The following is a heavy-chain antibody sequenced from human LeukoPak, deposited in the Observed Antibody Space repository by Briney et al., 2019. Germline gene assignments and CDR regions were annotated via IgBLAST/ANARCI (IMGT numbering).Heavy chain of an antibody. D-gene: IGHD5-18*01. V-gene: IGHV3-21*01. CDR1: GFTFSSYS. CDR3: ARGERGDTAMVYYFDY. Sequence: GGSLRLSCAASGFTFSSYSMNWVRQAPGKGLEWVSSISSSSSYIYYADSVKGRFTISRDNAKNSLYLQMNSLRAEDTAVYYCARGERGDTAMVYYFDYWGQGTLVTVSS. CDR2: ISSSSSYI. J-gene: IGHJ4*02.